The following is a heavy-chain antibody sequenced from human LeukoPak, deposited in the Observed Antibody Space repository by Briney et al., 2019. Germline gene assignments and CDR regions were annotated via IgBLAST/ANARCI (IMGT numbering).Heavy chain of an antibody. V-gene: IGHV4-59*01. D-gene: IGHD3-10*01. CDR3: ARGCAWHGGCLNC. Sequence: SATLSLTCTVSGGSINSYFWSWIRQPPGKGLEWIGYIYYSGSTNYNPSLKSRVTISIDTSKNQFSLRLSSVTAADTAVYYCARGCAWHGGCLNCWGQGALVTVSS. CDR1: GGSINSYF. CDR2: IYYSGST. J-gene: IGHJ4*02.